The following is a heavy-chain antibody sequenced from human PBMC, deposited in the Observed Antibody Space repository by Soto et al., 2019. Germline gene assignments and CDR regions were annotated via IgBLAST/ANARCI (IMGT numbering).Heavy chain of an antibody. V-gene: IGHV1-3*01. CDR3: ARTFTIFGVVIMAFDY. Sequence: QVQLVQSGAEVKKPGASVKVSCKASGYTFTSYAMHWVRQAPGQRLEWMGWINAGNGNTKYSQKFQGRVTITRDTSASIAYMELSSLRSEDTAVYYCARTFTIFGVVIMAFDYWGQGTLVTVSS. CDR1: GYTFTSYA. CDR2: INAGNGNT. J-gene: IGHJ4*02. D-gene: IGHD3-3*01.